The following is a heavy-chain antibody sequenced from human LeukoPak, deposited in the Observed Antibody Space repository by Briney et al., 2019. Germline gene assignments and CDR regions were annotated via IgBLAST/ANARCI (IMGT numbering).Heavy chain of an antibody. V-gene: IGHV3-21*04. Sequence: GGSLRLSCAASGFTFSSYSMNWVRQAPGKGLEWVSSISLSSAYIYYADSVKGRFTISRDNSKNTLYLQMNSLRAKDTAIYYCAKYHRPGEEPPTYFDYWGQGTLVTVSS. CDR1: GFTFSSYS. CDR3: AKYHRPGEEPPTYFDY. J-gene: IGHJ4*02. D-gene: IGHD3-10*01. CDR2: ISLSSAYI.